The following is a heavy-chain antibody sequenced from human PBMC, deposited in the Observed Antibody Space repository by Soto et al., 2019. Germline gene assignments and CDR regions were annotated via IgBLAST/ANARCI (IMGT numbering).Heavy chain of an antibody. J-gene: IGHJ6*02. CDR3: ARDRSPMVDYYYYYGMDV. CDR2: INPSGGST. Sequence: ASVKVSCKASGYTFTSYYMHWVRQAPGQGLEWMGIINPSGGSTSYAQKFQGRVTMTRDTSTSTVYMELSSLRSEDTAVYYCARDRSPMVDYYYYYGMDVWGQGTTVTVSS. D-gene: IGHD2-15*01. CDR1: GYTFTSYY. V-gene: IGHV1-46*01.